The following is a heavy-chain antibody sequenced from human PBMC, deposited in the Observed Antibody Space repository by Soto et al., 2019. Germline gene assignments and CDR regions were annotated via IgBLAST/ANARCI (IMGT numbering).Heavy chain of an antibody. Sequence: ESGGGVVQPGRSLRLSCAASGFTFSSYAMHWVRQAPGNGLEWVAVIPYDGSNKYYADSVKGRFTISRDNSKNTLYLQMNSLRAEDTAVYYCARDPLYSSSWFDYWGQGTLVTVSS. CDR3: ARDPLYSSSWFDY. V-gene: IGHV3-30-3*01. CDR2: IPYDGSNK. D-gene: IGHD6-13*01. J-gene: IGHJ4*02. CDR1: GFTFSSYA.